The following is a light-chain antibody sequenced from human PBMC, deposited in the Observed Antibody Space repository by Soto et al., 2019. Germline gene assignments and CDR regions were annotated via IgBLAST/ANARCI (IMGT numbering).Light chain of an antibody. CDR2: GAS. J-gene: IGKJ1*01. CDR3: KKYGNFPRT. CDR1: QSVSSSY. V-gene: IGKV3-20*01. Sequence: EIVLTQSPGALSLSPGERATLSCGASQSVSSSYLAWYQQKPGQAPRLLIYGASTRATGIPDRFSGSGSGKDFTLTISRLEPEDFAVYYCKKYGNFPRTFGQGPKVEIK.